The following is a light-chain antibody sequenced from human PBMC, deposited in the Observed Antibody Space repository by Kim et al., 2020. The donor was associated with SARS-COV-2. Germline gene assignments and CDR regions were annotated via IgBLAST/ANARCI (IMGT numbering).Light chain of an antibody. CDR3: QQYGSSPRT. V-gene: IGKV3-20*01. CDR2: GAS. CDR1: QSVPSSD. Sequence: LSPGERATLSCRASQSVPSSDLAWYQQRPGQAPRLLIYGASSRATGIPDRFSGSGSGTDFTLTVSRLEPEDFAVYYCQQYGSSPRTFGQGTKLEIK. J-gene: IGKJ2*01.